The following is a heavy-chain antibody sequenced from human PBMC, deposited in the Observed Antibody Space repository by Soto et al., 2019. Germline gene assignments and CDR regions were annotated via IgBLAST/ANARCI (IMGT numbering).Heavy chain of an antibody. CDR2: IWFDGSNK. Sequence: GGSLRLSCAASGFTFSSYGMHWVRQAPGKGLEWVAVIWFDGSNKFYADSVKGRFTISRDNSKNTVSLQMNSLRDEDSAAYYCATPGPYWGQGTPVTVYS. V-gene: IGHV3-33*01. CDR3: ATPGPY. CDR1: GFTFSSYG. J-gene: IGHJ4*02.